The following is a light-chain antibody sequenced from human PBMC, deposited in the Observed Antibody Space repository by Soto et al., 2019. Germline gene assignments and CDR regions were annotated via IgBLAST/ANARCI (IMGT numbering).Light chain of an antibody. J-gene: IGKJ2*01. V-gene: IGKV3-15*01. CDR2: GAS. Sequence: EIVLTQSPATLSVSPGERASLSCRASQSVGSNLAWYQQTAGQAPRLLIYGASTRATGIPARFSGSGYGTDFTHTSSSLPPEDFALYSCQQYNNWPYTCGQGTKLEIK. CDR3: QQYNNWPYT. CDR1: QSVGSN.